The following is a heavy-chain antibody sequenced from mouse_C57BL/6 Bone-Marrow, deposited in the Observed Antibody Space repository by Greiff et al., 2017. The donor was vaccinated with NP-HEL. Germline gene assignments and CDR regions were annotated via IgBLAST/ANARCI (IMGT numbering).Heavy chain of an antibody. CDR3: ASITTVVDYYAMDY. V-gene: IGHV1-64*01. D-gene: IGHD1-1*01. Sequence: QVQLQHPGAELVKPGASVKLSCKASGYTFTSYWMHWVKQRPGQGLEWIGMIHPNSGSTNYNEKFKSKATLTVDKSSSTAYMQLSSLTSEDSAVYYCASITTVVDYYAMDYWGQGTSVTVSS. CDR2: IHPNSGST. J-gene: IGHJ4*01. CDR1: GYTFTSYW.